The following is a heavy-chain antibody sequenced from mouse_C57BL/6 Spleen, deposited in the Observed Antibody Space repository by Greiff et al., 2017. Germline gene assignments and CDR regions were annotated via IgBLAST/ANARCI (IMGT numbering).Heavy chain of an antibody. D-gene: IGHD1-1*01. J-gene: IGHJ4*01. V-gene: IGHV1-55*01. Sequence: VQLQQSGAELVKPGASVKMSCKASGYTFTSYWITWVKQRPGQGLEWIGDIYPGSGSTNYNEKFKSKATLTVDTSSSTAYMQLSSLTSEDSAVYNCARHDPAYDYYGSSPYAMGYRSQGTSVTSAS. CDR3: ARHDPAYDYYGSSPYAMGY. CDR2: IYPGSGST. CDR1: GYTFTSYW.